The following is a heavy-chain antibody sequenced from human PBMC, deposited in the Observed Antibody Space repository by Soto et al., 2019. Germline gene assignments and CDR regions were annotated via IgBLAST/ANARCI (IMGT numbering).Heavy chain of an antibody. J-gene: IGHJ6*02. V-gene: IGHV1-58*01. CDR3: ARDHGGNSLYYGMDV. Sequence: ASVKVSCKASGFTFTSSAVQWVRQARGQRLEWIGWIVVGSGNTNYAQKLQDRVTMTRDTSTSTAYMELSRLRSDDTAVYYCARDHGGNSLYYGMDVWGQGTTVTVSS. CDR1: GFTFTSSA. D-gene: IGHD2-21*02. CDR2: IVVGSGNT.